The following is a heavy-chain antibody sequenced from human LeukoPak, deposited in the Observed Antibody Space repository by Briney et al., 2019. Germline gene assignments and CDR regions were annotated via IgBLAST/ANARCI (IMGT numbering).Heavy chain of an antibody. CDR2: IYYSGSA. Sequence: PSETLSLTCTVSGGSISSSSYFWGWIRQPPGKGLEWIGTIYYSGSAHYHPSLKSRVSISVDASKNQFSLKLSSVTAADTAVYYCARDLTTMVRGLPLDYWGQGTLVTVSS. V-gene: IGHV4-39*02. CDR1: GGSISSSSYF. CDR3: ARDLTTMVRGLPLDY. J-gene: IGHJ4*02. D-gene: IGHD3-10*01.